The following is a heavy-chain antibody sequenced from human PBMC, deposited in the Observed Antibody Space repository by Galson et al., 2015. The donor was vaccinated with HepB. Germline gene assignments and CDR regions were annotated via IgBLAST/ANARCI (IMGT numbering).Heavy chain of an antibody. D-gene: IGHD1-26*01. Sequence: SLRLSCAASGFTFSNYWMSWVRQAPGKGLEWVANIKEDGSVKYYLDSARGRLTISRDNAKNSLYLQMNSLRAEDTAVYYCARGGPGRVGATSCFDYWGQGTLVTVSS. CDR3: ARGGPGRVGATSCFDY. V-gene: IGHV3-7*01. CDR1: GFTFSNYW. CDR2: IKEDGSVK. J-gene: IGHJ4*02.